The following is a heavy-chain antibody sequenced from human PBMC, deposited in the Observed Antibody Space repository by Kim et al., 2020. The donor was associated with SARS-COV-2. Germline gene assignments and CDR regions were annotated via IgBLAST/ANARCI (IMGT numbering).Heavy chain of an antibody. Sequence: GGSLRLSCAASGFTVSSSYMSWVRQAPGKGLDWVSVIYSGGSPYYADSVKGRFTISRDNSKNTVYLQMNSLRVEDTAAYYCARGGVSSGWNNLDYWGQGTQVIVSS. CDR3: ARGGVSSGWNNLDY. D-gene: IGHD6-19*01. J-gene: IGHJ4*02. CDR1: GFTVSSSY. V-gene: IGHV3-53*01. CDR2: IYSGGSP.